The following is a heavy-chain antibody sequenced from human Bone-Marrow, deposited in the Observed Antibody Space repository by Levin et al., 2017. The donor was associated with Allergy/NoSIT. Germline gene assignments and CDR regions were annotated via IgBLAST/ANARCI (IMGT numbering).Heavy chain of an antibody. V-gene: IGHV3-21*01. CDR2: LNSGGKYI. D-gene: IGHD3-16*01. Sequence: AGGSLRLSCAASGFNFSSSSMNWVRQAPGKGLEWVASLNSGGKYIFYGDSVRGRFTISRDNAKNSLYLQMDSLRVEDTAVYFCARGGGSLGHWGQGTLVTVSS. CDR3: ARGGGSLGH. J-gene: IGHJ4*02. CDR1: GFNFSSSS.